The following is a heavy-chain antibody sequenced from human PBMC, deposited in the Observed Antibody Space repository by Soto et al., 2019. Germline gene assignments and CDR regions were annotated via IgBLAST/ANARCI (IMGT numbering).Heavy chain of an antibody. Sequence: QITLKESGPTLVKPTQTLTLTCTFSGFSLSSTRVAVGWIRQPPGKALEWLALIYWDDDNRYSPFLKSRLTITKDTSKNQVVLTMTNMDPVDTATYYCAHSVVAGFGYYFDYWGQGTLVTVSS. CDR2: IYWDDDN. CDR1: GFSLSSTRVA. V-gene: IGHV2-5*02. D-gene: IGHD6-19*01. CDR3: AHSVVAGFGYYFDY. J-gene: IGHJ4*02.